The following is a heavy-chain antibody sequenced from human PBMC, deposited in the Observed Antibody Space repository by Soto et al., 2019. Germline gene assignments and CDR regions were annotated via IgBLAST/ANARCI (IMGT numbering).Heavy chain of an antibody. D-gene: IGHD3-22*01. CDR1: GFTFSSYA. Sequence: GGSLRLSCAASGFTFSSYAMSWVRQAPGKGLEWVSAISGSGGSTYYADSVKGRFTISRDNSKNTLYLQMNSLRAEDTAVYYCAKGNYYDSSGYYRNYYFDYWGQGTLVTVSS. CDR2: ISGSGGST. CDR3: AKGNYYDSSGYYRNYYFDY. J-gene: IGHJ4*02. V-gene: IGHV3-23*01.